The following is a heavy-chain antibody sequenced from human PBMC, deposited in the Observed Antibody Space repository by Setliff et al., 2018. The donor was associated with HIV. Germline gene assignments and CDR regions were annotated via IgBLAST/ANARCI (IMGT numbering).Heavy chain of an antibody. J-gene: IGHJ5*02. CDR3: ARDIPHDYTFWSGSTRFDP. CDR2: IIPIYGTP. V-gene: IGHV1-69*13. CDR1: GGTFSSYA. Sequence: GASVKVSCKASGGTFSSYAITWVRQAPGQGPEWMGGIIPIYGTPNYAQRFQGRVTITADESTSTAYMDLSSLRSEDTAVYYCARDIPHDYTFWSGSTRFDPWGQGTLVTVSS. D-gene: IGHD3-3*01.